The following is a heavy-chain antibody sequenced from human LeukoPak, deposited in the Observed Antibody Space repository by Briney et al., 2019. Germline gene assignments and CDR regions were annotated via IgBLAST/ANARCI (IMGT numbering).Heavy chain of an antibody. CDR2: INHSGST. Sequence: SETLCLTCAVYGGSFSGYYWSWIRQPPGKGLEWSGEINHSGSTNYNPPLKSRVPTAVDTSKNQFSLKLRSVAAEDTAVYYCARRGRGYCSSTSCYRAGAFDIWGQGTMVTVSS. V-gene: IGHV4-34*01. CDR1: GGSFSGYY. CDR3: ARRGRGYCSSTSCYRAGAFDI. D-gene: IGHD2-2*02. J-gene: IGHJ3*02.